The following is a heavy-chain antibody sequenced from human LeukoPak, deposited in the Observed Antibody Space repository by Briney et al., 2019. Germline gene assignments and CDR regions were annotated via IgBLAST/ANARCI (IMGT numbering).Heavy chain of an antibody. D-gene: IGHD1-26*01. CDR1: GFTFSRYA. CDR3: APASGSQYAEYFQH. V-gene: IGHV3-64*01. CDR2: ITSNGGST. J-gene: IGHJ1*01. Sequence: GGSLRLSCAASGFTFSRYAMHWVRQAPGKGLEYVSAITSNGGSTYYANSVKGRFIISKDNSKNTLYLQLVSLIADDMAIYYCAPASGSQYAEYFQHWGQGTLVTVSS.